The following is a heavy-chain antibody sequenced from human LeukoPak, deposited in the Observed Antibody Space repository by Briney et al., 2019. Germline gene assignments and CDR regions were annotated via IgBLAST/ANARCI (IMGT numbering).Heavy chain of an antibody. D-gene: IGHD2-2*01. CDR1: GGTFSSYA. V-gene: IGHV1-69*04. J-gene: IGHJ3*02. CDR3: ARGVPTDIVVVVSGAFDI. CDR2: IIPILGIA. Sequence: GASVKVSCKASGGTFSSYAISWVRQAPGQGLEWMGRIIPILGIANYAQKFQGRVTITADRSTSTAYMELSSLRSEDTAVYYCARGVPTDIVVVVSGAFDIWGQGTMVTVSS.